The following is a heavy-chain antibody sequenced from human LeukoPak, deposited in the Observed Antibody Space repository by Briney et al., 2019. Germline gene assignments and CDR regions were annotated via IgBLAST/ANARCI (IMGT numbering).Heavy chain of an antibody. V-gene: IGHV4-39*07. J-gene: IGHJ5*02. CDR1: GGSISSSSYY. D-gene: IGHD3-16*02. CDR2: IYYSGST. CDR3: ARDENGYVWGSFRA. Sequence: SETLSLTCTVSGGSISSSSYYWGWIRQPPGKGLEWIGNIYYSGSTYYNPSVESRVTMSLDTSKNQFSLKLSSVTAADTAVYYCARDENGYVWGSFRAWGQGTLVTVSS.